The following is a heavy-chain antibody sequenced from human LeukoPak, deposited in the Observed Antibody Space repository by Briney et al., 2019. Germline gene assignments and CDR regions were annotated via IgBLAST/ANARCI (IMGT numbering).Heavy chain of an antibody. CDR3: ARRGTVSSMVRGVISNYYGMDV. V-gene: IGHV4-59*08. Sequence: SETLSLTCSVSGGSISPYCWSWIRQPPGKGLEWIGYIYYSGSTNYNPSLKSRVTISVDTSKNQFSLKLSSVTAADTAVYYCARRGTVSSMVRGVISNYYGMDVWGQGTTVTVSS. J-gene: IGHJ6*02. CDR1: GGSISPYC. D-gene: IGHD3-10*01. CDR2: IYYSGST.